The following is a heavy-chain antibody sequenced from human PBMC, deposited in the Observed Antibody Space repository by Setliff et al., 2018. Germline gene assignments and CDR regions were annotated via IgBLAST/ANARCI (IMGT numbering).Heavy chain of an antibody. CDR1: GDSISNYY. D-gene: IGHD2-21*01. J-gene: IGHJ4*02. Sequence: NPSETLSLTCTVSGDSISNYYWNWIRQPAGKGLEWIGRIYVTESTKYNPSLKSRVTLSIDTSKNQFSLKLSSVTAADAALYYCAASRAYTGAVEELFLPKTFDFWGQGSPVTVSS. CDR2: IYVTEST. CDR3: AASRAYTGAVEELFLPKTFDF. V-gene: IGHV4-4*07.